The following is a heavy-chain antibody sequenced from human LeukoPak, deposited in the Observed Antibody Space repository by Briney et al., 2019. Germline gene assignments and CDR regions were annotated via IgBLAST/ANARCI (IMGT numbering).Heavy chain of an antibody. J-gene: IGHJ4*02. V-gene: IGHV4-39*07. CDR2: IYYSGST. Sequence: PSETLSLTCTVSGGSISSSSYYWGWIRQPPGKGLEWIGSIYYSGSTYYNPSLKSRVTISVDTSKNQFSLKLSSVTAADTAVYYCARVTGGSSNLGELSLYLDYWGQGTLVTVSS. CDR3: ARVTGGSSNLGELSLYLDY. CDR1: GGSISSSSYY. D-gene: IGHD3-16*02.